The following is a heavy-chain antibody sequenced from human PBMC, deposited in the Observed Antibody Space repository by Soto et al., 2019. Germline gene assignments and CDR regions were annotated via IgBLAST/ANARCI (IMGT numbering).Heavy chain of an antibody. V-gene: IGHV3-23*01. CDR2: ISGSGGST. D-gene: IGHD3-22*01. CDR1: GLTFSSYA. Sequence: PGGSLRLSCAASGLTFSSYAMSWVRQAPGEGLEWVSAISGSGGSTYYADSVKGRFTISRDNSKNTLYLQMNSLRAEDTAVYYCAKDPYDSSGYYDYWGQGTLVTVSS. CDR3: AKDPYDSSGYYDY. J-gene: IGHJ4*02.